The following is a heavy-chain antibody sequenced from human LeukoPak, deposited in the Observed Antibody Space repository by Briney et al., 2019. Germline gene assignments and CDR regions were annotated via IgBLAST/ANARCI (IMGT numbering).Heavy chain of an antibody. CDR2: ISWNDDK. D-gene: IGHD3-10*01. CDR1: GFSLSTSGVG. CDR3: AHSFGSGSPIDY. J-gene: IGHJ4*02. Sequence: VSGPTLVNATQTLTLTCTFSGFSLSTSGVGVGWIRQPPGKALEWLALISWNDDKRYSPYLKSRLTITKDTSKNQVVLTMTNMDPVDTATYYCAHSFGSGSPIDYWGQGTLVTVSS. V-gene: IGHV2-5*01.